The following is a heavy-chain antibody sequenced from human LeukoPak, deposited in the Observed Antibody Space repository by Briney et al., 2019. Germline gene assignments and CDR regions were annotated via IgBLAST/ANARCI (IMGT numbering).Heavy chain of an antibody. Sequence: GSSVKVSCKASGGTFSSYAISWVRQAPGQGIEWMGGIIPIFFTANYAQKFQGRVTITAHESTSTAYMELSSLSSEDTAVYNCARAALGYCSSTSCYHKNWFDPWGQGTLVTVSS. CDR2: IIPIFFTA. CDR1: GGTFSSYA. V-gene: IGHV1-69*01. J-gene: IGHJ5*02. D-gene: IGHD2-2*01. CDR3: ARAALGYCSSTSCYHKNWFDP.